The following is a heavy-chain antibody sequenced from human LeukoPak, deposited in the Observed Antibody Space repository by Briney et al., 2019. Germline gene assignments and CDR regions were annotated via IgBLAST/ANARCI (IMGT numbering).Heavy chain of an antibody. V-gene: IGHV2-70*11. J-gene: IGHJ4*02. Sequence: SGPTLVNPTQTLTLTCTFSGFSLSTSGMCVSWIRQPPGKALEWLARIDWDDDKYYSTSLKTRLTISKDTSKNQVALTMTNMDPVDTATYYCARFRVGATTGNFDYWGQGTLVTVSS. CDR3: ARFRVGATTGNFDY. CDR1: GFSLSTSGMC. CDR2: IDWDDDK. D-gene: IGHD1-26*01.